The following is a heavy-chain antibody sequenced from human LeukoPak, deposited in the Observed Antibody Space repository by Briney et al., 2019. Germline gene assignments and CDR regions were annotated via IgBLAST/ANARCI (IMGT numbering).Heavy chain of an antibody. Sequence: GGSLGLSCAASGFTFSSYWMHWVRQGPGKGLVWVSRINSDGSSINYADSVKGRFTISRDNAKNTLYLQMNSLRAEDTAVYYCATVPLYSSGWYTLGYWGQGTLVTVSS. CDR3: ATVPLYSSGWYTLGY. J-gene: IGHJ4*02. V-gene: IGHV3-74*01. CDR2: INSDGSSI. D-gene: IGHD6-19*01. CDR1: GFTFSSYW.